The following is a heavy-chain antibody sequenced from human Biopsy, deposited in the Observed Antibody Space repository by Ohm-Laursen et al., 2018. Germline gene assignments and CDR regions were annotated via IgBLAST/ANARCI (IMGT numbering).Heavy chain of an antibody. CDR2: IRDSGDSA. D-gene: IGHD2-2*02. CDR3: AKGGYCTTSSCYMDLDY. CDR1: GFTFSSHG. V-gene: IGHV3-23*01. J-gene: IGHJ4*02. Sequence: SLRLSCTASGFTFSSHGMAWVRQAPGKGLEWVSGIRDSGDSAYHADSVRGRFTVSRDGSKSTLYLQMSSLSAEDTAFYYCAKGGYCTTSSCYMDLDYWGQGTLVTVSS.